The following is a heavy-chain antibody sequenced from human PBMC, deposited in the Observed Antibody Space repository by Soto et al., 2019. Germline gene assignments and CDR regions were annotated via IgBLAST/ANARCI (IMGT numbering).Heavy chain of an antibody. CDR1: GGSISSDY. CDR3: AKYTGYESLFYFDS. V-gene: IGHV4-59*01. D-gene: IGHD5-12*01. Sequence: QVQLQESGPGLVKPSETLSLTCIVSGGSISSDYWGWIRQPPGKGLEWIGYIFYAAAINYNPSLKSTVTLSIDASEKQFSLNLTSVTAADTAFYYCAKYTGYESLFYFDSWGRGLQVTVSS. J-gene: IGHJ4*01. CDR2: IFYAAAI.